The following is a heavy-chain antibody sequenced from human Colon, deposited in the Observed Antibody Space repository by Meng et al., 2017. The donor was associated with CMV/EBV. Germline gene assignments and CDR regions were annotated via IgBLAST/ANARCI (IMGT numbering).Heavy chain of an antibody. D-gene: IGHD1-14*01. CDR1: GYALNDYY. Sequence: ASGYALNDYYMNWVRQDPGQGLEWIGIMYTSGTLTQYEQKFKGRVIMTRDTSTSTFYLELSSLTSEDTAVYYCARGGQLGILVYFELWGPGTLVAVSS. CDR3: ARGGQLGILVYFEL. CDR2: MYTSGTLT. J-gene: IGHJ4*02. V-gene: IGHV1-46*02.